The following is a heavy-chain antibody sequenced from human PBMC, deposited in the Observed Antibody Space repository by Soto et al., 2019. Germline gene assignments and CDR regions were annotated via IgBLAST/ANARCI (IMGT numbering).Heavy chain of an antibody. CDR2: IYYSGST. D-gene: IGHD2-15*01. J-gene: IGHJ3*02. CDR1: GGSISSSSYY. Sequence: SETLSLTCTVSGGSISSSSYYWGWIRQPPGKGLEWIGSIYYSGSTYYNPSLKSRVTISVDTSKNQFSLKLSSVTAADTAVYYCASPRRIFPPVGAFDIWGQGTMVTVSS. CDR3: ASPRRIFPPVGAFDI. V-gene: IGHV4-39*01.